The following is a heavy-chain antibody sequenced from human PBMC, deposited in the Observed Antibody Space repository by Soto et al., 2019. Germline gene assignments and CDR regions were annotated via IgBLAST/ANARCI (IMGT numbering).Heavy chain of an antibody. Sequence: QVQLQASGPGLVKPSGTLSLTCSVSGGSVSSDAYYWSWIRQPPGKTLEWIGFILSGGGTSTNPSMRRRLSISADTSRNQFSLRLTSVTASDTGVYFCAKGFSSGWYVDSWGRGTLVTVSS. V-gene: IGHV4-61*08. CDR1: GGSVSSDAYY. CDR2: ILSGGGT. D-gene: IGHD6-19*01. CDR3: AKGFSSGWYVDS. J-gene: IGHJ4*02.